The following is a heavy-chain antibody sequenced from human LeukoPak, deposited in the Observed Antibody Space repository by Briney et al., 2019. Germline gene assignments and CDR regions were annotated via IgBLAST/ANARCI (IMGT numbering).Heavy chain of an antibody. CDR3: ARVGMSVAVDY. CDR2: ISSSSSCI. Sequence: GGSLRLSCAASGFTFSSYSMNWVREAPGKGLEWVSSISSSSSCIYYADSVKGRFTISRDNAKNSLYLQMKSLRAEDTAVYYCARVGMSVAVDYWGQGTLVSVSS. J-gene: IGHJ4*02. V-gene: IGHV3-21*01. CDR1: GFTFSSYS.